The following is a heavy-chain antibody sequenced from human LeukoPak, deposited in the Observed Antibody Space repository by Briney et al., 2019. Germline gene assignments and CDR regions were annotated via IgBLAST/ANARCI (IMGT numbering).Heavy chain of an antibody. CDR2: INPNSGGT. J-gene: IGHJ4*02. CDR1: GYTFTGYY. CDR3: ARGIKRYSYGLGY. Sequence: RRASVKVSCKASGYTFTGYYMHWVRQAPGQGLEWMGWINPNSGGTNYAQKFQGRVTMTRDTSISTAYMELSRLRSDDTAVYYCARGIKRYSYGLGYWGQGTLVTVSS. D-gene: IGHD5-18*01. V-gene: IGHV1-2*02.